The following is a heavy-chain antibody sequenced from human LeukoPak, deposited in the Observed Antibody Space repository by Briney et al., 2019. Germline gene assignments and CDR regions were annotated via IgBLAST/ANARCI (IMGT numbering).Heavy chain of an antibody. J-gene: IGHJ6*02. CDR2: ISGSGGST. D-gene: IGHD3-16*01. CDR1: GFTFSSYA. V-gene: IGHV3-23*01. CDR3: AKDEVGPYYYGMDV. Sequence: PGGSLRLSCAASGFTFSSYAMSWVRQAPGKGLEWVSAISGSGGSTYYADSVKGRFTISRDNSKNTLYLQTNSLRAEDTAVYYCAKDEVGPYYYGMDVWGQGTTVTVSS.